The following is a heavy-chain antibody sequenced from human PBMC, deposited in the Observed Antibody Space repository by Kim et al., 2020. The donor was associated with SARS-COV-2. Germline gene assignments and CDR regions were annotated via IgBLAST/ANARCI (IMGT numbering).Heavy chain of an antibody. D-gene: IGHD6-13*01. Sequence: GESLKISCKGSGYSFTSYWISWVRQMPGKGLEWMGRLDPSDSYTNYSPSFQGHVTISADKSISTAYLQWSSLKASDTAMYYCARHLTGGIAAVDYWGQGTLVTVSS. J-gene: IGHJ4*02. CDR2: LDPSDSYT. CDR3: ARHLTGGIAAVDY. V-gene: IGHV5-10-1*01. CDR1: GYSFTSYW.